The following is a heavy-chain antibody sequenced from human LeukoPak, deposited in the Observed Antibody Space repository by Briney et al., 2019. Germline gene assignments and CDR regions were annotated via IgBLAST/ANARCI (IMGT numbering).Heavy chain of an antibody. CDR3: ARVDGHFDS. CDR2: MNPNSGDT. J-gene: IGHJ5*01. V-gene: IGHV1-8*01. CDR1: GYTFTSFD. Sequence: ASVKVSCKASGYTFTSFDIHWVRQANGQGIEWMGWMNPNSGDTGFAQKFQGRITMTRDTSISTAYMELSSLTSDDAAVYYCARVDGHFDSWGQGTLVTVSS.